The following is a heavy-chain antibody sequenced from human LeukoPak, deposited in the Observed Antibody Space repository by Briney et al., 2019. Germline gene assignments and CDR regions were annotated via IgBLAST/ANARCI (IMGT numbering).Heavy chain of an antibody. J-gene: IGHJ3*02. D-gene: IGHD3-10*01. Sequence: SETLSLTCAVYGGSFSGYYWSWIRQPPGKGLEWIGEINHSGSTNYNPSLKSRVTMSVDTSKNQFSLKLNSVTAADTAVYYCAKSNGYGLVDIWGQGTMVTVSS. CDR3: AKSNGYGLVDI. V-gene: IGHV4-34*01. CDR2: INHSGST. CDR1: GGSFSGYY.